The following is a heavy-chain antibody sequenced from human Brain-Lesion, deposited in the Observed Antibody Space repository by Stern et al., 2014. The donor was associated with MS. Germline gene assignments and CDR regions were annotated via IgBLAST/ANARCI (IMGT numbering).Heavy chain of an antibody. CDR3: AKWPHHIAVAGTRYFQH. Sequence: EVQLVESGGGLVKPGGSLRLTCAASGFSFSTYAMSWVRQTPGKGLQWVSVISGGGGPTYYADSVKGRFTISRDNSKNPLYLQMDSLRADDTAVYYCAKWPHHIAVAGTRYFQHWGQGTLVTVSS. CDR1: GFSFSTYA. J-gene: IGHJ1*01. D-gene: IGHD6-19*01. V-gene: IGHV3-23*04. CDR2: ISGGGGPT.